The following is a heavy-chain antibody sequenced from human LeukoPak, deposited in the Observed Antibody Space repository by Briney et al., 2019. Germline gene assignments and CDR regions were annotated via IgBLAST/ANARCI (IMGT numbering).Heavy chain of an antibody. J-gene: IGHJ5*02. D-gene: IGHD3-9*01. V-gene: IGHV4-39*07. Sequence: SETLSLTCAVSGGSISSNSYYWSWIRQPPGKGLEWIGEINHSGSTNYNPSLKSRVTISVDTSKNQFSLKLSSVTAADTAVYYCARRGGHYDILTGRLPFNWFDPWGQGTLVTVSS. CDR3: ARRGGHYDILTGRLPFNWFDP. CDR2: INHSGST. CDR1: GGSISSNSYY.